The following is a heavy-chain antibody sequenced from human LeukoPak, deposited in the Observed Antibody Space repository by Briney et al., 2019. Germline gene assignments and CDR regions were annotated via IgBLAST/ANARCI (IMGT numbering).Heavy chain of an antibody. D-gene: IGHD6-25*01. J-gene: IGHJ6*03. Sequence: SETLSLTCTVSGGSISSYYWSWIRQPPGKGLEWIGYIYTSGSTNYNPSLKSRVTISVDTSKNQFSLKLSSVTAADTAVYYCATSGAPGSGYPRPGGYYYMDVGGKGTTVTVSS. CDR1: GGSISSYY. CDR2: IYTSGST. V-gene: IGHV4-4*09. CDR3: ATSGAPGSGYPRPGGYYYMDV.